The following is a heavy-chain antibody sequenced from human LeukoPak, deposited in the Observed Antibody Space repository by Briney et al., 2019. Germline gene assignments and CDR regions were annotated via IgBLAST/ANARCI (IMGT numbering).Heavy chain of an antibody. V-gene: IGHV1-69*04. CDR3: ARDLVATTTNFDY. D-gene: IGHD5-12*01. J-gene: IGHJ4*02. CDR1: GGTFSSYT. CDR2: IIPILGIA. Sequence: GASVKVSCKASGGTFSSYTISWVRQAPGQGLEWMGRIIPILGIANYAQKFQGRVTITADKSTSTAYMELSSLRPEDTAVYYCARDLVATTTNFDYWGQGTLVTVSS.